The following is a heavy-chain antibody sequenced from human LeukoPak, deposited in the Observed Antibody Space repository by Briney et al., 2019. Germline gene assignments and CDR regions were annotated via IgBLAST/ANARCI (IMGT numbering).Heavy chain of an antibody. D-gene: IGHD1-1*01. CDR3: ARTGNPATGDY. Sequence: GGSLRLSCVASGFTFSTSGMHWVRQSPGKGLDWVAFIRNDGNKKNYAESVKGRFTISRDNSKNTLYLQMNSLRAEDTAVYYCARTGNPATGDYWGPGTLVTVSS. J-gene: IGHJ4*02. CDR1: GFTFSTSG. CDR2: IRNDGNKK. V-gene: IGHV3-30*02.